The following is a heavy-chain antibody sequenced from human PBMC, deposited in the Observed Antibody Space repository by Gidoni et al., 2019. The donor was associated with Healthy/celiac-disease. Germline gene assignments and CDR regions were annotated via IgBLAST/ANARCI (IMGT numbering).Heavy chain of an antibody. CDR2: INTSGSN. CDR1: GGSIRNHY. J-gene: IGHJ5*02. V-gene: IGHV4-4*07. CDR3: AAYPSLYDRSGYYVA. Sequence: QVQLQESGPGLVKPSETLALTCPVSGGSIRNHYCAWVRQSAGKGLEWIGRINTSGSNTYNPSLQSRVTMSLDTSKSQFSLRLTSVTAADTAVYFCAAYPSLYDRSGYYVAWGQGTLVTVSS. D-gene: IGHD3-22*01.